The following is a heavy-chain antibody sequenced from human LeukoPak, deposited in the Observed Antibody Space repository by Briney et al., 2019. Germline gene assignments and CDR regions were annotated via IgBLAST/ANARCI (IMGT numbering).Heavy chain of an antibody. J-gene: IGHJ4*02. V-gene: IGHV4-59*01. CDR1: GGSISSSY. D-gene: IGHD5-24*01. CDR2: VSDSGTT. CDR3: ASFKATIFDY. Sequence: PSGTLSLTCTVSGGSISSSYWRWIRQPPGKGLEWIGFVSDSGTTYYNPSLQSRVIISLDTSESQLSLRLSSVTAADTAMYYCASFKATIFDYWGQGTLLTVSS.